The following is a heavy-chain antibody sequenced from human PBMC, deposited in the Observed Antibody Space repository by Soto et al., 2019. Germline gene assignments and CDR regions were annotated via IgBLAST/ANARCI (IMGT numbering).Heavy chain of an antibody. CDR3: ARVGGSYDMDV. CDR1: GFTFSSYA. V-gene: IGHV3-64*01. CDR2: ISSNGGST. Sequence: EVQLVESGGGLVQPGGSLRLSCAASGFTFSSYALHWVRQAPGKGLEYVSAISSNGGSTYYANSVKGRFTISRDNSKNTLYIQMGSLRAEDMAVYYCARVGGSYDMDVWGQGTTVTVSS. J-gene: IGHJ6*02. D-gene: IGHD1-26*01.